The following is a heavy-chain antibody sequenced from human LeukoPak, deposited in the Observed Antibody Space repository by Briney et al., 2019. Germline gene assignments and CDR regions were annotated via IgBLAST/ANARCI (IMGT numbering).Heavy chain of an antibody. J-gene: IGHJ5*01. CDR2: IYSDGGT. V-gene: IGHV3-66*02. Sequence: PGGSLRLSCAASGFTVSAKYMSWVRQGPGKGLDWISSIYSDGGTNYADSVKGRFTISRDNSKNTLYLQMNSLRPEDTAVYYCARDGGFGGPGGDNWFDSWGQGALVTASS. D-gene: IGHD3-16*01. CDR3: ARDGGFGGPGGDNWFDS. CDR1: GFTVSAKY.